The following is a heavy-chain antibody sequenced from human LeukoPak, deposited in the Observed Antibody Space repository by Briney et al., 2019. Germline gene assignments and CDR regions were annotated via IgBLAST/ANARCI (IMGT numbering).Heavy chain of an antibody. CDR2: ITTDGSGT. J-gene: IGHJ4*02. D-gene: IGHD1-26*01. CDR3: ARGAIVGANFDY. CDR1: GFTFGRHP. V-gene: IGHV3-74*01. Sequence: GGSLRLSCADSGFTFGRHPMHSVRQAPGKGLVWVSHITTDGSGTSYADSVKGRFTISRDNAKNTLYLQMNSLRAEDTAVYYCARGAIVGANFDYWGQGTLVTVSS.